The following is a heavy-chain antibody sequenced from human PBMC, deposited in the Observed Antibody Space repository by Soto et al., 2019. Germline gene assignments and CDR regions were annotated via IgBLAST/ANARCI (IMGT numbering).Heavy chain of an antibody. CDR2: INPSGGST. J-gene: IGHJ4*02. V-gene: IGHV1-46*01. Sequence: ASVKVSCKASGYTFTSYYMHWVRQAPGQGLEWMGIINPSGGSTSYAQKFQGRVTMTRDTSTSTVYMELSSLRSEDTAVYYCARDLQSMVRGVPHYYFDYWGKGTLVTVSS. D-gene: IGHD3-10*01. CDR1: GYTFTSYY. CDR3: ARDLQSMVRGVPHYYFDY.